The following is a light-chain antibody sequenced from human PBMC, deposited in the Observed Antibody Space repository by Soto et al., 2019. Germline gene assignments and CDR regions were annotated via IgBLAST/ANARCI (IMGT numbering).Light chain of an antibody. J-gene: IGLJ1*01. V-gene: IGLV2-8*01. CDR1: SSDVGGYNY. Sequence: SALTQPPSASGSPGQSVTISCTGTSSDVGGYNYVSWYQQHPGKAPKLMIYEVSKRPSGVPDRFSGSKSGTSASLAISGLQSEDEADYYCAAWDDSLTGYVFGTGTKVTVL. CDR3: AAWDDSLTGYV. CDR2: EVS.